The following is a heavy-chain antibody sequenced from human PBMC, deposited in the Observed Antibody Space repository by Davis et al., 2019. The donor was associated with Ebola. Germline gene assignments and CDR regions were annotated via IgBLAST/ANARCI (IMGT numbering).Heavy chain of an antibody. CDR1: GGSISSSSYY. CDR2: IYYSGST. V-gene: IGHV4-39*01. D-gene: IGHD4-23*01. CDR3: ARDDGGDLDY. J-gene: IGHJ4*02. Sequence: MPSETLSLTCTVSGGSISSSSYYWGWIRQPPGKGLEWIGSIYYSGSTYYNPSLKSRVTISVDTSKNQFSLKLRSVTAADTAVYYCARDDGGDLDYWGQGTLVTVSS.